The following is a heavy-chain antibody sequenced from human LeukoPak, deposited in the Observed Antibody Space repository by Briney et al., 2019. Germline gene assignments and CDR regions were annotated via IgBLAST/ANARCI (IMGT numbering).Heavy chain of an antibody. J-gene: IGHJ3*02. CDR2: IYYSGTT. D-gene: IGHD3-16*01. V-gene: IGHV4-59*01. CDR3: ARDGGGGYPAGGDAFDI. CDR1: GGSISSYY. Sequence: SETLSLTCTVSGGSISSYYWNWIRQPPGKGLEWIGYIYYSGTTNYNPSLKSRVSMSVDTSKNQFSLKLSSVTAADTAGYYRARDGGGGYPAGGDAFDIWGQGTMVTVSS.